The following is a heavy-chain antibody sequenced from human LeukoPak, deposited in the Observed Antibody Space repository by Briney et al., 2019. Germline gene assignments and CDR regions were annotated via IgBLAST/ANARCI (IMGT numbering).Heavy chain of an antibody. CDR2: IYYSGST. V-gene: IGHV4-39*07. Sequence: SETLSLSCTVSGGSIYSSDYYWGWIRQPPGKGLEWMGIIYYSGSTYYNPSLKSRVTISVDTSKNQFSLKLSSVTAADTAVYYCARDRRGLRTADYWGQGTLVTVSS. J-gene: IGHJ4*02. CDR3: ARDRRGLRTADY. D-gene: IGHD5-12*01. CDR1: GGSIYSSDYY.